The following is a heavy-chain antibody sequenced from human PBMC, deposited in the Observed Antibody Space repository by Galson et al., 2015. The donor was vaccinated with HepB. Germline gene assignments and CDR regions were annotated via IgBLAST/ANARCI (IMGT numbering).Heavy chain of an antibody. D-gene: IGHD1-26*01. CDR1: GYTFTDYY. J-gene: IGHJ4*02. Sequence: SVKVSCKASGYTFTDYYIHWVRQAPGQGLEWMGWINPNSGGTNYAQKFQGRVTMTRDTSINTAYMELGRLRSDDTAVYYCAGDRLRSGSYFFGYWGQGTLVTVSS. V-gene: IGHV1-2*02. CDR2: INPNSGGT. CDR3: AGDRLRSGSYFFGY.